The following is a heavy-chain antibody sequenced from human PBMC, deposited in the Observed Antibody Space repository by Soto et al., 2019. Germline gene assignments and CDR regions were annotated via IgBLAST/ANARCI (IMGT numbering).Heavy chain of an antibody. Sequence: QVQLVQSGAEVKKPGASVKVSCKASGYTFTSYGISWVRQAPGQGLEWMGWISAYNGNTNHAQKLQGRVTMTTDTPSSTAYMELRSLRSDDTAVYYCPRREASGSYIWFDPWGQGTLVTVSS. CDR1: GYTFTSYG. V-gene: IGHV1-18*01. CDR2: ISAYNGNT. D-gene: IGHD3-10*01. J-gene: IGHJ5*02. CDR3: PRREASGSYIWFDP.